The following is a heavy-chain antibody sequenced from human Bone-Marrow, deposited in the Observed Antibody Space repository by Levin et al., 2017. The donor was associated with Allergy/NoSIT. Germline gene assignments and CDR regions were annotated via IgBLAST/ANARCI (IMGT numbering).Heavy chain of an antibody. CDR2: INHSGST. J-gene: IGHJ5*02. D-gene: IGHD1-7*01. V-gene: IGHV4-34*01. CDR1: GGSFSGYY. CDR3: ASYRGELELRSRPQEGVNWFDP. Sequence: SETLSLTCAVYGGSFSGYYWSWIRQPPGKGLEWIGEINHSGSTNYNPSLKSRVTISVDTSKNQFSLKLSSVTAADTAVYYCASYRGELELRSRPQEGVNWFDPWGQGTLVTVSS.